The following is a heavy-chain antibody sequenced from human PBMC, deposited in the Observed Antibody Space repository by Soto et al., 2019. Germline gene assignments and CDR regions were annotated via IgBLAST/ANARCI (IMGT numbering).Heavy chain of an antibody. CDR1: GFTFSNYA. V-gene: IGHV3-23*01. CDR3: ARDVDRTSHLNWFDP. CDR2: VSASGLNT. J-gene: IGHJ5*02. D-gene: IGHD5-12*01. Sequence: PGGSLRLSCAASGFTFSNYAMNWVRQAPGKGLEWVSGVSASGLNTDYADPVKGRFYISRDNSKNTVSLQMDSLKVEDTAVYYCARDVDRTSHLNWFDPWGQGVMVTVSS.